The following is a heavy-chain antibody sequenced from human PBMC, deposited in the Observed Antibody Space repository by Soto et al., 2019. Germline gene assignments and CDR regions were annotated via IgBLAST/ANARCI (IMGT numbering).Heavy chain of an antibody. CDR2: IYYSGST. Sequence: PSETLSLTCTVSGGSVSSGAYYWTWIRQRPGKGLEWIGYIYYSGSTYYSPSLKSRLSISLDTSMNQFSLRLSSVTAADTAMYYCARARLRAVYAFDIWGQGTMVTVSS. J-gene: IGHJ3*02. D-gene: IGHD5-12*01. CDR3: ARARLRAVYAFDI. CDR1: GGSVSSGAYY. V-gene: IGHV4-31*03.